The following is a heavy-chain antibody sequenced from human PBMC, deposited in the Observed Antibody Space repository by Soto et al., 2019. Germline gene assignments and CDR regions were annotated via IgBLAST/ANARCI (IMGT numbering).Heavy chain of an antibody. CDR1: GFTFSRYY. CDR2: ISTTSTYT. D-gene: IGHD2-2*01. V-gene: IGHV3-21*01. CDR3: ARDDGLSSTDVKAFDI. J-gene: IGHJ3*02. Sequence: EFQLVESGGGLVEPGESLRLSCAASGFTFSRYYMNWVRQAPGKGLEWVSSISTTSTYTHYADYLKGRFTISRDNAKKLLYLQMDSLRAEDTAVYYCARDDGLSSTDVKAFDIWGQGTKVTVSS.